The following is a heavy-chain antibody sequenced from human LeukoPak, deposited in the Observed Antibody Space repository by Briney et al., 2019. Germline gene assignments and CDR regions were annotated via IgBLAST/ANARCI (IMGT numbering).Heavy chain of an antibody. V-gene: IGHV3-30*18. CDR2: ISYDGSNK. CDR1: GFTFSTYG. CDR3: AKATTYCSSTSCAFDI. J-gene: IGHJ3*02. D-gene: IGHD2-2*01. Sequence: PGRSLRLSCEASGFTFSTYGMHWVRQAPGQGLEWVAFISYDGSNKYYADSVKGRFTISRDNSKNTLYLQMNSLRAEDTAVYYCAKATTYCSSTSCAFDIWGQGTMVTVSS.